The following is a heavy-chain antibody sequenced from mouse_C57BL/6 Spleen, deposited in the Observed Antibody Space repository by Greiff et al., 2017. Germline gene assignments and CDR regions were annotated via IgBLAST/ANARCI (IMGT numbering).Heavy chain of an antibody. CDR1: GYTFTSYW. D-gene: IGHD1-1*01. CDR3: TSTTVVEFPFAY. CDR2: IYPGNSDT. J-gene: IGHJ3*01. Sequence: EVQVVESGTVLARPGASVKMSCKTSGYTFTSYWMHWVKQRPGQGLEWIGAIYPGNSDTSYNQKFKGKAKLTAVTSASTAYMELSSLTNEDSAVYYCTSTTVVEFPFAYWGQGTLVTVSA. V-gene: IGHV1-5*01.